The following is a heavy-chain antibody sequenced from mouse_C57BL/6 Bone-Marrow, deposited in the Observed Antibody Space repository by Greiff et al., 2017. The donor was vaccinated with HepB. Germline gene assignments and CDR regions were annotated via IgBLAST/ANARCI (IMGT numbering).Heavy chain of an antibody. V-gene: IGHV5-4*03. D-gene: IGHD1-1*02. CDR3: AADGAWFAY. Sequence: EVKVIESGGGLVKPGGSLKLSCAASGFTFSSYAMSWVRQTPEKRLEWVATISDGGSYTYYPDNVKGRFTNSRDNAKNNLYLQMSHLKSEDTAMYYCAADGAWFAYWGQGTLVTVSA. CDR1: GFTFSSYA. J-gene: IGHJ3*01. CDR2: ISDGGSYT.